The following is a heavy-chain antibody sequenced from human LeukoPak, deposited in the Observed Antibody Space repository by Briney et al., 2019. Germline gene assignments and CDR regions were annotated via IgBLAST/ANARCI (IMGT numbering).Heavy chain of an antibody. CDR1: GFTVSSYG. Sequence: GGSLRLSCAASGFTVSSYGMTWVRQAPGKGLEWVSAFSATDGSAQYAESVKGRFTISRDNSKNSLYLQMNSLRDEDTAVYYCAKARIAAAGTGAFDVWGQGTMVTVSS. CDR2: FSATDGSA. V-gene: IGHV3-23*01. D-gene: IGHD6-13*01. CDR3: AKARIAAAGTGAFDV. J-gene: IGHJ3*01.